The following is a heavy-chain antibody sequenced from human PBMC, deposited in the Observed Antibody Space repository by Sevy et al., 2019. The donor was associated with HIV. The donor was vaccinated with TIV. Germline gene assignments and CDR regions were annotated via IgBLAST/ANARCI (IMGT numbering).Heavy chain of an antibody. CDR2: ISYDGSNK. D-gene: IGHD3-22*01. Sequence: GGSLRLSCAASGFTFSSYAMHWVRQAPGKGLEWVAVISYDGSNKYYADSVKGRFTISRDNSKNTLYLQMNSLRAEDTLLYNSPRARVRDYYYCRGYEYTEYFEHWGQGTLVTVSS. J-gene: IGHJ1*01. CDR1: GFTFSSYA. CDR3: PRARVRDYYYCRGYEYTEYFEH. V-gene: IGHV3-30*04.